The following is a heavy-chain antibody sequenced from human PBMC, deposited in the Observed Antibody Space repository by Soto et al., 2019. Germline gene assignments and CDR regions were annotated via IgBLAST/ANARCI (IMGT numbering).Heavy chain of an antibody. J-gene: IGHJ4*02. CDR2: IYYSGST. D-gene: IGHD3-22*01. V-gene: IGHV4-30-4*01. Sequence: SETLSLTCTVSGGSISSGDYYWSWIRQPPGKGLEWIGYIYYSGSTYYNPSLKSRVTISVDTSKNQFSLKLSSVTAADTAVYYCARDAAYYDSSGGPPEAFDYWGQGTLVTVSS. CDR3: ARDAAYYDSSGGPPEAFDY. CDR1: GGSISSGDYY.